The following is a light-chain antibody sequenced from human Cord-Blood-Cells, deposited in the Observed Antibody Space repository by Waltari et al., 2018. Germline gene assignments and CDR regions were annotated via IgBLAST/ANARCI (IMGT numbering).Light chain of an antibody. J-gene: IGLJ2*01. CDR1: SSNIGAGYD. Sequence: QSVLTQPPSVCGAPGQRVTISCTGSSSNIGAGYDVHWYQQLPGTAPKLLIYVNSNRPSGVPDRFSGSKSGTSASLAITGLQAEDEADYYCQSYDSSLSGSVVFGGGTKLTVL. V-gene: IGLV1-40*01. CDR2: VNS. CDR3: QSYDSSLSGSVV.